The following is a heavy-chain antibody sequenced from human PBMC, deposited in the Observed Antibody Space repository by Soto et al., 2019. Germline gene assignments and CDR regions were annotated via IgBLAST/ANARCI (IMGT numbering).Heavy chain of an antibody. V-gene: IGHV1-69*12. CDR1: GGTFSGYA. CDR2: IIPVFGTI. J-gene: IGHJ6*02. Sequence: QVQLVQSGAEVKKPGSSVKVSCKASGGTFSGYAMSWVRQAPGQGLEWMGVIIPVFGTISYAQKFQGRVTITADEFTRTAYMELSGLRSEDTAVYYCARARISMTYQGRYYYAMDTWGQGTTVTVSS. CDR3: ARARISMTYQGRYYYAMDT. D-gene: IGHD3-22*01.